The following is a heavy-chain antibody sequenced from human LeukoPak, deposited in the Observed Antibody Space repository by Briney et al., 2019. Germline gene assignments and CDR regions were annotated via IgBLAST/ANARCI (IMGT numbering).Heavy chain of an antibody. CDR2: IIPIFGTA. J-gene: IGHJ4*02. Sequence: ASVKVSCKASGGTFSNYAISWVRQAPGQGLEWMGGIIPIFGTANYAQKFRGRVTITADKSTRTAYMELSSLRSEDTAVYYCARSYYYDSSRYYPFDYWGQGTLVTVSS. D-gene: IGHD3-22*01. V-gene: IGHV1-69*06. CDR3: ARSYYYDSSRYYPFDY. CDR1: GGTFSNYA.